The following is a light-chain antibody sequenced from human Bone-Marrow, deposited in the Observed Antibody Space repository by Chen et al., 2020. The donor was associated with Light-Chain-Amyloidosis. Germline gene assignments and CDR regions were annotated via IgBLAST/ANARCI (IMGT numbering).Light chain of an antibody. Sequence: EIVLTQSPGTLSLSPVEGANLSCRASQTISSNYLTWYQQKFGQAPRLLIDGTSTRATGIPDRFTGSGSETDFTLTINRLEPEDFAMHYCQQYGTSPLTFGGGTKVEIK. CDR3: QQYGTSPLT. CDR2: GTS. J-gene: IGKJ4*01. V-gene: IGKV3-20*01. CDR1: QTISSNY.